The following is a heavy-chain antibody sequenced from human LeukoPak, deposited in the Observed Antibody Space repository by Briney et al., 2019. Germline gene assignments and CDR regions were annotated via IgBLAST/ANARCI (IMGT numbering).Heavy chain of an antibody. Sequence: SETLSLTCTVSGGSISSYYWSWIRQPPGKGLEWIGYIYYSGSTNYNPSLKSRVTISVDTSKNQFSLKLSSVTAADTAVYYCARAENTAVRGVPYTFDYGGQGPLVTVSP. CDR1: GGSISSYY. J-gene: IGHJ4*02. CDR3: ARAENTAVRGVPYTFDY. D-gene: IGHD3-10*01. V-gene: IGHV4-59*01. CDR2: IYYSGST.